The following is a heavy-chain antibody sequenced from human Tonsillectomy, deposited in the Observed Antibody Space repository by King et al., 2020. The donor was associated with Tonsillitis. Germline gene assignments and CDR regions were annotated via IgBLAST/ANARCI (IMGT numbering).Heavy chain of an antibody. J-gene: IGHJ4*02. V-gene: IGHV4-39*07. CDR2: IYYSGST. D-gene: IGHD4-17*01. CDR3: ARQADYGDYFDF. CDR1: GASISRSDYY. Sequence: QLQESGPGLVKPSETLSLNCTVSGASISRSDYYWGWIRQSPGKGLEWIGSIYYSGSTYYNPSLKSRVTISIDTSKNQFSLKLSSVTAADTAVYTCARQADYGDYFDFWGQETLVTVSS.